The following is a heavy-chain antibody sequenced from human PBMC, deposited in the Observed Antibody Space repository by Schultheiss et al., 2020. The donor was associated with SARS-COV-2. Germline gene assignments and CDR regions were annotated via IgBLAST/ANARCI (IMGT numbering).Heavy chain of an antibody. CDR1: GGSISSYY. J-gene: IGHJ2*01. D-gene: IGHD3-22*01. V-gene: IGHV4-4*07. CDR3: ARRGITMIGEISYWYFDL. CDR2: IYTSGST. Sequence: SQTLSLTCTVSGGSISSYYWSWIRQPAGKGLEWIGRIYTSGSTNYNPSLKSRVTISVDTSKNQFSLKLSSVTAADTAVYYCARRGITMIGEISYWYFDLWGRGTLVTGSS.